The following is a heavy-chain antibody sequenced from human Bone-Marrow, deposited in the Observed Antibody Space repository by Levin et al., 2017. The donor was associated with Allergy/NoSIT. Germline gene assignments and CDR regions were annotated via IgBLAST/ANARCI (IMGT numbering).Heavy chain of an antibody. Sequence: SQTLSLTCAVSGGSISSGGYSWSWIRQPPGKGLEWIGYIYHSGSTYYNPSLKSRVTISVDRSKNQFSLKLSSVTAADTAVYYCARSPQGGAMVRGVIFDYWGQGTLVTVSS. CDR1: GGSISSGGYS. J-gene: IGHJ4*02. CDR2: IYHSGST. D-gene: IGHD3-10*01. V-gene: IGHV4-30-2*01. CDR3: ARSPQGGAMVRGVIFDY.